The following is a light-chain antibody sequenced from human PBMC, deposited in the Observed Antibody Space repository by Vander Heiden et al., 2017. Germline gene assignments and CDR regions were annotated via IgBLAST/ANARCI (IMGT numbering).Light chain of an antibody. Sequence: SFLLTQPPTVSVAPGRTARNPCVGRSFRSKSVYWYQEKPGQAPVLVVDDGGDRHSGIPERFSGSNSENTATLTISRVEAGDEADYYCQVWESSSDHVVFGGGTKVTVL. CDR2: DGG. V-gene: IGLV3-21*02. CDR3: QVWESSSDHVV. J-gene: IGLJ2*01. CDR1: SFRSKS.